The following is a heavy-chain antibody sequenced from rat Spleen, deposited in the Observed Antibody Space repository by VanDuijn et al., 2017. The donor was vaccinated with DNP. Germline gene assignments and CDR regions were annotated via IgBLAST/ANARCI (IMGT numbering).Heavy chain of an antibody. Sequence: QVQLKESGPGLVQPSQTLSLTCTVSGFSLTTNGVSWVRQPPGKGLEWIAAISSGGNTYFNSALKSRLSVTRDTSRSQVFLVMNSLQTEDTAIYFCTREREPSNNPYFFDYWGQGVMVTVSS. D-gene: IGHD1-10*01. J-gene: IGHJ2*01. CDR1: GFSLTTNG. CDR3: TREREPSNNPYFFDY. V-gene: IGHV2S12*01. CDR2: ISSGGNT.